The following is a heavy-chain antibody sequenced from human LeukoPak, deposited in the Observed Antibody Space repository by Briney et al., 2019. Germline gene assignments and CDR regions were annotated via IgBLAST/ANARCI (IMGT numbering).Heavy chain of an antibody. CDR1: GCTFSSHS. V-gene: IGHV3-48*01. J-gene: IGHJ6*02. D-gene: IGHD4-17*01. Sequence: GGSLRLSCAASGCTFSSHSMNWVRQAPGKGLEWVSYISSSSSTIYYADSVKGRFTISRDNAKNSLYLQMNSLRAEDTAVYYFARVGSRADYGDSRYYYYYYGMDVWGQGTTVTVPS. CDR3: ARVGSRADYGDSRYYYYYYGMDV. CDR2: ISSSSSTI.